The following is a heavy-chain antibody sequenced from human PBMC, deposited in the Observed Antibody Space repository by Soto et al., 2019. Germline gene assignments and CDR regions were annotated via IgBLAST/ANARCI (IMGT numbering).Heavy chain of an antibody. CDR1: GGSFSGYY. V-gene: IGHV4-34*01. CDR2: INHSGST. D-gene: IGHD2-2*02. CDR3: ARIQKDTPSVFDI. Sequence: QVQLQQWGAGLLKPSETLSLTCAVYGGSFSGYYWSWIRQPPGKGLEWIGEINHSGSTNYNPSLKSRVTISVNPSKNKFSQKLKFVPAAERAVYYWARIQKDTPSVFDIWGKGTMVTVSP. J-gene: IGHJ3*02.